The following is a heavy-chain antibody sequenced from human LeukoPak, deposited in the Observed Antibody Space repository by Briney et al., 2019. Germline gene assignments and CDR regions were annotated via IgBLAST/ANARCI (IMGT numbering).Heavy chain of an antibody. J-gene: IGHJ4*02. D-gene: IGHD6-13*01. CDR3: ARDDSSWTSPFGY. CDR1: GFTFSSYA. V-gene: IGHV3-30-3*01. Sequence: GGSLRLSCAASGFTFSSYAMHWVRQAPGKGLEWVAVISYDGSNKYYADSVKGRFTISRDNSKNTLYLQMNSLRAEDTAVYYCARDDSSWTSPFGYWGQGTLVTVSS. CDR2: ISYDGSNK.